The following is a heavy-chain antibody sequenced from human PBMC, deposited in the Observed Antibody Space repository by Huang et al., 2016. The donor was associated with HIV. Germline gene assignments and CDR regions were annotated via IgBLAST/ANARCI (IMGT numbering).Heavy chain of an antibody. CDR1: GFPFSRYS. J-gene: IGHJ4*02. D-gene: IGHD3-10*01. CDR3: ASRLGDRI. CDR2: ISSSSSYI. V-gene: IGHV3-21*01. Sequence: EVQLVESGGGLVKPGGSLRLSCAASGFPFSRYSMNWVRQAPGNGREWVSAISSSSSYIYYADSVKGRFTITRDNAKNSLYLQMNSLRAEDTAVYYCASRLGDRIWGQGTLVTVSS.